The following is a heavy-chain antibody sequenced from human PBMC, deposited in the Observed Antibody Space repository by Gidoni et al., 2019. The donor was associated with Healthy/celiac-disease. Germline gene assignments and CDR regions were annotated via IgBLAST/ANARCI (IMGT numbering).Heavy chain of an antibody. D-gene: IGHD6-6*01. Sequence: EVQLLESGGGLVQPGGSRRLSCAASGFTFSSYAMSWVRQAPGKGLEGVSAISVICGSTSYADSVKGRFTISRDNSKNTLYLQMNSLRAEDTAVYYCAKPQYSSSPGYYYYGMDVWGQGTTVTVSS. V-gene: IGHV3-23*01. CDR2: ISVICGST. CDR3: AKPQYSSSPGYYYYGMDV. CDR1: GFTFSSYA. J-gene: IGHJ6*02.